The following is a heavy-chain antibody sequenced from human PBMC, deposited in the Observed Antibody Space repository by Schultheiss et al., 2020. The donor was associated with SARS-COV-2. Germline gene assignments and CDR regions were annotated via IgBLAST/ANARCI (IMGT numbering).Heavy chain of an antibody. V-gene: IGHV3-30*18. CDR1: GFTFSSYD. D-gene: IGHD1-26*01. CDR3: AKGRGGSYYGAFDI. Sequence: GGSLRLSCAASGFTFSSYDMLWVRQAPGKGLEWVAVISYDGSNKYYADSVKGRFTISRDNAKNSLYLQMNSLRAEDTAVYYCAKGRGGSYYGAFDIWGQGTMVTVSS. J-gene: IGHJ3*02. CDR2: ISYDGSNK.